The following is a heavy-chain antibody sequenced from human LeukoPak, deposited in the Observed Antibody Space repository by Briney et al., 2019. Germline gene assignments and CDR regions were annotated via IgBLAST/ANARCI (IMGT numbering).Heavy chain of an antibody. V-gene: IGHV1-2*02. CDR2: INPNSGGT. D-gene: IGHD3-22*01. J-gene: IGHJ3*02. CDR3: ARDTITYYYDSSGYYQPDAFDI. Sequence: GASVKVSCKASGYTFTGYYMHWVRQAPGQGLEWMGWINPNSGGTNYAQKFQGRVTMTRDTSISTAYMELSRLRSDDTAVYYCARDTITYYYDSSGYYQPDAFDIWGQGTMVTVSS. CDR1: GYTFTGYY.